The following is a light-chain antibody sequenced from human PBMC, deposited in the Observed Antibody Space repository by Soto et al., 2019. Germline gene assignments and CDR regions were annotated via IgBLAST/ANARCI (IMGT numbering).Light chain of an antibody. CDR3: HQSYSMPNT. Sequence: DIQMTQSPSSLSASVGDSVTITCRASQTINSYLNWYQQKPGRAPKLLIYAASSLQGGVPSRFSGSGSGTDFTITISSLQPEDFATYYCHQSYSMPNTFGQGTKLEIK. J-gene: IGKJ2*01. V-gene: IGKV1-39*01. CDR2: AAS. CDR1: QTINSY.